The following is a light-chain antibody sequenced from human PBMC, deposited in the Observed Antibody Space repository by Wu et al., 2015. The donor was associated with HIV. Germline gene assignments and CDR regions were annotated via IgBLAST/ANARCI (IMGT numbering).Light chain of an antibody. CDR2: GTS. Sequence: EIVMTQSPATLSVYPGERVTLSCRASQSVSSGYVAWYQHKLGQPPRLLISGTSTRAAGVPDRFVGSGSATDFTLSIGRLESEDFAVYFCQQYGSSPITFGQGTRLE. CDR3: QQYGSSPIT. J-gene: IGKJ5*01. CDR1: QSVSSGY. V-gene: IGKV3-20*01.